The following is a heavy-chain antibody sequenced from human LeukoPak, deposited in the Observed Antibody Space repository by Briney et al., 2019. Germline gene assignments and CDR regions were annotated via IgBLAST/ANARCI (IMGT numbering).Heavy chain of an antibody. Sequence: GGSLRLSCAASGFTFSSYWMHWVRQAPGKGLVWVSRLNRDGSSTGYADSVKGRFTISRDNAKNTLYLQMNSLRAEDTAVYYCVRDLRYCSSTSCYDPCFDYWGQGTLVTVSS. CDR3: VRDLRYCSSTSCYDPCFDY. J-gene: IGHJ4*02. CDR2: LNRDGSST. D-gene: IGHD2-2*01. V-gene: IGHV3-74*01. CDR1: GFTFSSYW.